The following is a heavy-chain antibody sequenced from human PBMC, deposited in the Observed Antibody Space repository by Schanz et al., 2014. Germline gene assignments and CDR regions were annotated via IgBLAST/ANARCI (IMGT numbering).Heavy chain of an antibody. CDR3: ARDRGYCSGGSCLTFDY. J-gene: IGHJ4*02. Sequence: QVQLLQFGGGVVQPGRSLRLSCAASGFTLSSYAMHWVRQAPGKGLEWVAVISYDGSNKYYADSVKSRFTISRDNSKNTLYLQMNTLRAEDTAVYYCARDRGYCSGGSCLTFDYWGQGTLVTVSS. CDR1: GFTLSSYA. V-gene: IGHV3-30-3*01. CDR2: ISYDGSNK. D-gene: IGHD2-15*01.